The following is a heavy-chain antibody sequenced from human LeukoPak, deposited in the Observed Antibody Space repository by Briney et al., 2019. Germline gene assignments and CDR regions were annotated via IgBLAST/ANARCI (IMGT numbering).Heavy chain of an antibody. Sequence: GGSLRLSCAASGFTFSSYEMNWVRQAPGKGLEWVSYISSSGSTIYYADSVKGRFTISRDNAKNSLYLQMNSLRAEDTAVYYCARDGSDGIAAAGPYYFDYWGPGTLVTVSS. CDR1: GFTFSSYE. D-gene: IGHD6-13*01. J-gene: IGHJ4*02. CDR2: ISSSGSTI. CDR3: ARDGSDGIAAAGPYYFDY. V-gene: IGHV3-48*03.